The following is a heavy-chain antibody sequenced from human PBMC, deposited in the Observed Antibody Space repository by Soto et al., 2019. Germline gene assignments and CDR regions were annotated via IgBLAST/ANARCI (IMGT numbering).Heavy chain of an antibody. CDR1: GASVSNGY. Sequence: QMQLQASGPGLVKPSETLSLTCNVSGASVSNGYWSWIRQPPGKRLEWIGFMYFGGSFNYNPSLPRRATISVETSKNQFSMKLTSVTASDTAVYYCARSYYDSTGFAVDPWGQGTLVTVSS. CDR2: MYFGGSF. V-gene: IGHV4-59*02. J-gene: IGHJ5*02. CDR3: ARSYYDSTGFAVDP. D-gene: IGHD3-22*01.